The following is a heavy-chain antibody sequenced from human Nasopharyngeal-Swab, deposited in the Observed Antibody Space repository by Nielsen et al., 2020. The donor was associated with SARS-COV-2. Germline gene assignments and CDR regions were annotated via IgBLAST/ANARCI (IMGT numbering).Heavy chain of an antibody. J-gene: IGHJ6*02. CDR3: ARTTYYDFWSGYYTALGGMDV. CDR1: GYTFTSYY. Sequence: ASVKVSCKASGYTFTSYYMHWVRQAPGQGLEWMGIINPSGGSTSYAQKFQGRVTMTRGTSTSTVYMELSSLRSEDTAVYYCARTTYYDFWSGYYTALGGMDVWGQGTTVTVSS. D-gene: IGHD3-3*01. V-gene: IGHV1-46*01. CDR2: INPSGGST.